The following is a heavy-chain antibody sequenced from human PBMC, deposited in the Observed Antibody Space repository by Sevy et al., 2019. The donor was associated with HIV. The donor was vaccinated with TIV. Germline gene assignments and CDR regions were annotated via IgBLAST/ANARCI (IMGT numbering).Heavy chain of an antibody. V-gene: IGHV3-15*07. Sequence: GGSLRLSCAASGFTFSNAWMNWVRQAPGKGLEWVGRIKSKTDGGTTDYAAPVKGRFTISRDDSKNTLYMQMNSLKTEDTAVYYWTTDGGGYNYGYSFDYWGQGTLVTVSS. CDR2: IKSKTDGGTT. D-gene: IGHD5-18*01. CDR1: GFTFSNAW. J-gene: IGHJ4*02. CDR3: TTDGGGYNYGYSFDY.